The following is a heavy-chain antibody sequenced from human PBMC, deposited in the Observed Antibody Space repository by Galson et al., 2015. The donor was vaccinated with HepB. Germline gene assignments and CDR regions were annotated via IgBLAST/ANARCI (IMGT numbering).Heavy chain of an antibody. D-gene: IGHD6-13*01. Sequence: SLRLSCAASAFTFSSYAMTWVRQAPGKGLEWVSGVSGSGNSRYYADSVKGRFTISRDNSKNTLYLQMNSLRAEDTAIYYCAKGVEAPADNPFDCWGQGTLVTVSS. V-gene: IGHV3-23*01. CDR1: AFTFSSYA. CDR2: VSGSGNSR. CDR3: AKGVEAPADNPFDC. J-gene: IGHJ4*02.